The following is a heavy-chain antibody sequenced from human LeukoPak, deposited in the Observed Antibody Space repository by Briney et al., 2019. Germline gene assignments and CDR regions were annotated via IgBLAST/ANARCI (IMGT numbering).Heavy chain of an antibody. Sequence: SETLSLTCTVPGGSISSYYWSWIRQPAGKGLEWIGRIYTSGSTNYNPSLKSRVTMSVDTSKNQFSLKLSSVTAADTAVYYCAGGSLTYWYYYYYYMDVWGKGTTVTVSS. CDR1: GGSISSYY. D-gene: IGHD1-26*01. V-gene: IGHV4-4*07. CDR2: IYTSGST. J-gene: IGHJ6*03. CDR3: AGGSLTYWYYYYYYMDV.